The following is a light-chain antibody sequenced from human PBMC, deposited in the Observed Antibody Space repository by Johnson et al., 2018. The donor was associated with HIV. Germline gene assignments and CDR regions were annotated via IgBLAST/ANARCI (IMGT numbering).Light chain of an antibody. CDR3: GTWDSSLSAYV. Sequence: QSVLSQPPSVSAAPRQKVTISCSGSSSNIGNNYVSWYQQLPGTAPKLLIYDNNKRPSGIPDLFSGSKSGTSATLGITGLQTGDEADYYCGTWDSSLSAYVFGTGTKVTVL. V-gene: IGLV1-51*01. J-gene: IGLJ1*01. CDR2: DNN. CDR1: SSNIGNNY.